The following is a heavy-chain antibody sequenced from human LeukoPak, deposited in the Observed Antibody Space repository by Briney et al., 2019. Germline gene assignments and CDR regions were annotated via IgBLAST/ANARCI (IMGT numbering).Heavy chain of an antibody. V-gene: IGHV7-4-1*02. Sequence: ASVKVSCKASGYTFTSYAMNWVRQAPGQGLEWMGWINTNTGNPTYAQGFTGRFVFSLDTSVSTAYLQISSLKAEDTAVYYCAREGFGLREKAINYWGQGTLVTVSS. D-gene: IGHD3/OR15-3a*01. CDR2: INTNTGNP. J-gene: IGHJ4*02. CDR1: GYTFTSYA. CDR3: AREGFGLREKAINY.